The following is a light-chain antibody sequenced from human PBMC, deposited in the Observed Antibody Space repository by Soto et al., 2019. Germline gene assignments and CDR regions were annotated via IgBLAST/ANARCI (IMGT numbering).Light chain of an antibody. J-gene: IGKJ4*01. CDR3: QQYNNWPPLT. CDR1: QSVSSY. V-gene: IGKV3-15*01. CDR2: GAS. Sequence: EIVLTQSPATLALSPGERATLSCRASQSVSSYLAWYQQKPGQAPRLLIYGASTRATGIPARFSGSGSGTEFTLTISSLQSEDFAVYYCQQYNNWPPLTFGGGTKV.